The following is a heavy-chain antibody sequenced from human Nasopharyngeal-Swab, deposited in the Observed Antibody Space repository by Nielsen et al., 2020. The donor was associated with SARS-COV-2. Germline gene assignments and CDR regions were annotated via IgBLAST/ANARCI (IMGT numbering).Heavy chain of an antibody. V-gene: IGHV4-31*03. CDR3: ARAGDFWSGWSANYYMDV. D-gene: IGHD3-3*01. J-gene: IGHJ6*03. CDR2: IYYSGST. CDR1: GGSISSSSYY. Sequence: SETLSLTCTVSGGSISSSSYYWGWIRQPPRKGLEWIGYIYYSGSTYYNPSLKSRVTISVDTSKNQFSLKLSSVTAADTAVYYCARAGDFWSGWSANYYMDVWGKGTTVTVSS.